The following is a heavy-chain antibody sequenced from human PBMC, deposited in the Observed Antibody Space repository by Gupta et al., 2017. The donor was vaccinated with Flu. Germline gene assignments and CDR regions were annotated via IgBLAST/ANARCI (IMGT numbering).Heavy chain of an antibody. D-gene: IGHD1-26*01. CDR3: AKRGSSYGDFDS. J-gene: IGHJ4*01. Sequence: EVQLLESGGALVRRGGSLRLSCETSGFAFDSYAMNWVRQAPGKGLEWVSTIAAIDSSKYYAESVKGRFTISRVSSNKTLYLQMDSLRVEDTALYYCAKRGSSYGDFDSWGHGTLVIVSS. CDR2: IAAIDSSK. CDR1: GFAFDSYA. V-gene: IGHV3-23*05.